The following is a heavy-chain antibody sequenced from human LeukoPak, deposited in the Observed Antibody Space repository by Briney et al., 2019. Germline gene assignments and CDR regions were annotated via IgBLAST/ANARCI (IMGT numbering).Heavy chain of an antibody. CDR3: ARSFRGYSQGYYYYAMDV. V-gene: IGHV4-59*01. CDR2: MYHSGST. D-gene: IGHD5-18*01. Sequence: PSETLSLTCTVSGGPISSYFWSWIRQSPGKGLEWIGLMYHSGSTNYNPSLKSRVIISQDTSTNQFSLQVNSVTAADSAVYYCARSFRGYSQGYYYYAMDVWGQGPTVTVFS. CDR1: GGPISSYF. J-gene: IGHJ6*02.